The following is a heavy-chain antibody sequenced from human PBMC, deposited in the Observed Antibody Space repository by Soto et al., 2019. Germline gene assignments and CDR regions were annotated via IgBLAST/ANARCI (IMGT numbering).Heavy chain of an antibody. CDR1: GFTFDDYA. D-gene: IGHD3-10*01. CDR3: AKEGALGLYYFDY. V-gene: IGHV3-23*01. J-gene: IGHJ4*02. CDR2: ISASGSST. Sequence: GGSLRLSCAASGFTFDDYAMHWVRQAPGKGLEWVSAISASGSSTYYADSVKGRFTISRDNSKNSLYLQMNSLRPEDTAVYYCAKEGALGLYYFDYWGQGTLVTVSS.